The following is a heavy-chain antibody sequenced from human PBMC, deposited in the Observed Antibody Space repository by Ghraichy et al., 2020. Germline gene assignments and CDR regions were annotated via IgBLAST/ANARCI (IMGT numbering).Heavy chain of an antibody. V-gene: IGHV3-48*02. CDR2: IRSRGPTI. J-gene: IGHJ4*02. CDR1: GFIFSDYS. Sequence: GESLNISCATSGFIFSDYSLNWVRQAPGKGLEWISYIRSRGPTIEDSVNGRFSVSRDTAKNSIYLQMNSLRDEDTAVYYCVRDVNWAFDLWGQGALVTVSS. D-gene: IGHD3-16*01. CDR3: VRDVNWAFDL.